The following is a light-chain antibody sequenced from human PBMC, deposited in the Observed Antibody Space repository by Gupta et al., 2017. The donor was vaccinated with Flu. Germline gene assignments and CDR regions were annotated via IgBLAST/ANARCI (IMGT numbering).Light chain of an antibody. V-gene: IGLV1-44*01. Sequence: QSLLTQPPAASGTPGQRVTISCSASSSNSGSNTVNWYQQLPGTAPKLLIYSNNQRPSGVPGRFSGSKSGTSASLAISGLQSEDEADYYCAAWDDSMNGPLFGGGTKLTVL. CDR3: AAWDDSMNGPL. CDR1: SSNSGSNT. J-gene: IGLJ2*01. CDR2: SNN.